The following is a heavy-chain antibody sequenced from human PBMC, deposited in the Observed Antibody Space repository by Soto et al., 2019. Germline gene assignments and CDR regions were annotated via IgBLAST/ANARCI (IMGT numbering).Heavy chain of an antibody. V-gene: IGHV5-51*01. Sequence: GQSLTISCKGSGYSFTSYWIGWVRQMPGKGLEWMGIIYPGDSDTRYSPSFPGQVTISADKSISTAYLQWSSLKTSDTAMYYCARHGAIFGVANYYYYGRDVWGKGTTVTVSS. J-gene: IGHJ6*04. CDR2: IYPGDSDT. CDR1: GYSFTSYW. D-gene: IGHD3-3*01. CDR3: ARHGAIFGVANYYYYGRDV.